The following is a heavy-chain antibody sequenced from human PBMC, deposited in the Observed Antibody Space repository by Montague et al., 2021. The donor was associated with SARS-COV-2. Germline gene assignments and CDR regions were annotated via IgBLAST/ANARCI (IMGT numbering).Heavy chain of an antibody. CDR2: ISSSSYI. J-gene: IGHJ6*02. Sequence: SLRLSCAASGFTFSSYSMNWVRQAPGKGLEWVSSISSSSYIYYADSVTGRFTISRDNAKNSLYLQMNSLRAEDTAVYYCASYQNYYYYYGMDVWGQGTTVTVSS. CDR3: ASYQNYYYYYGMDV. D-gene: IGHD2-2*01. V-gene: IGHV3-21*01. CDR1: GFTFSSYS.